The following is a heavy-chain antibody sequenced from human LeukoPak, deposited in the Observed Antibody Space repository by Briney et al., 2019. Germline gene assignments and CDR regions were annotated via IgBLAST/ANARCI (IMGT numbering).Heavy chain of an antibody. CDR3: AKAYYDSSGYSYYFDY. D-gene: IGHD3-22*01. Sequence: PGGSLRLPCAASGFPFSAYSMNWVRQAPGKGLEWVSSISGSSSYMFYADSVKGRFTISRDNAKNSLYLQMNSLRAEDTAVYYCAKAYYDSSGYSYYFDYWGQGTLVTVSS. V-gene: IGHV3-21*01. CDR2: ISGSSSYM. J-gene: IGHJ4*02. CDR1: GFPFSAYS.